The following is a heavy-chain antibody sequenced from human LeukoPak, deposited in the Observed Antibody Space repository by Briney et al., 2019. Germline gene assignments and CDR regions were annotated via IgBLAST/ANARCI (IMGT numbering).Heavy chain of an antibody. J-gene: IGHJ6*03. D-gene: IGHD4-17*01. CDR3: ARVMTTVTTAWYYYMDV. Sequence: SETLSLTCTISGCSVSDYYWSWIRQSPGKGLEWIGYIYYTGSTTYNPSLKSRVTMSADTSKNQFSLKLSSVTAADTAVYYCARVMTTVTTAWYYYMDVWGKGTTVTVSS. CDR2: IYYTGST. CDR1: GCSVSDYY. V-gene: IGHV4-59*02.